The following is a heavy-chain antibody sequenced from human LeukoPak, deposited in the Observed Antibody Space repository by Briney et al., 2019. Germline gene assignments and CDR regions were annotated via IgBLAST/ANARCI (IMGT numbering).Heavy chain of an antibody. CDR2: IYYSGIT. CDR1: VGSTSSYC. Sequence: PSETLSLTCNVSVGSTSSYCWTWIRQPPGEGVEWIGYIYYSGITNYNPSHKSRVTISIDTSKNQFSLKLSSVTAADTAVYYCARDTLEGKFVPWGQGILVTVSS. J-gene: IGHJ5*02. CDR3: ARDTLEGKFVP. V-gene: IGHV4-59*01. D-gene: IGHD1-1*01.